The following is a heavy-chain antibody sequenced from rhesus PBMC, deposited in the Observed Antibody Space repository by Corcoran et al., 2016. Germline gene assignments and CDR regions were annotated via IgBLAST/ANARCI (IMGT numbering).Heavy chain of an antibody. Sequence: QVTLKESGPALVKPTQTLTLTCTFSGFSLSPTGMGVGWIRQPSRKPLEWLALIYWDDDKRYSTSLKSRLTISKDTSKNQVVLTMTNMDPVDTATYYCARVRRAGTIYSWYFDLWGPGTPITISS. D-gene: IGHD1-1*01. CDR1: GFSLSPTGMG. J-gene: IGHJ2*01. CDR3: ARVRRAGTIYSWYFDL. CDR2: IYWDDDK. V-gene: IGHV2-1*01.